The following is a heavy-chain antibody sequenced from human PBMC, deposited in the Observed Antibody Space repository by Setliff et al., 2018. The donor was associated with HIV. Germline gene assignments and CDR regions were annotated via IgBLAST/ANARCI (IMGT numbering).Heavy chain of an antibody. CDR3: SRGVLQFLEWSSSGDYYYYMDV. Sequence: GGSLRLSCAASGFTFSSAWMNWVRQAPGKGLEWVGRIKSKTDGGTTDYAAPVKGRFTISRDDSINTLYLQMNSLKTEDTGVYYCSRGVLQFLEWSSSGDYYYYMDVWGKGTTVTVSS. CDR1: GFTFSSAW. J-gene: IGHJ6*03. CDR2: IKSKTDGGTT. V-gene: IGHV3-15*07. D-gene: IGHD3-3*01.